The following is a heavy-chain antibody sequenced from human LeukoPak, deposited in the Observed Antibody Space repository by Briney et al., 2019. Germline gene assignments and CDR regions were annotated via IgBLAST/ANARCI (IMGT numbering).Heavy chain of an antibody. CDR3: ARATWDPNYYYYMDV. CDR1: GGSISSSSYY. Sequence: SETLSLTCTVSGGSISSSSYYWGWIRQPPGKGLEWIGSIYYSGSTYYNPSLKSRVTISVDTSKNQFSLKLSSVTAADTAVYYCARATWDPNYYYYMDVWGKGTTVTISS. CDR2: IYYSGST. V-gene: IGHV4-39*01. J-gene: IGHJ6*03. D-gene: IGHD1-26*01.